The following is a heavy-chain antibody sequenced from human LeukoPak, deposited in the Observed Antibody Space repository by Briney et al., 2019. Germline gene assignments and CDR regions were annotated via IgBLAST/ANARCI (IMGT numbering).Heavy chain of an antibody. Sequence: GGSLRLSCTASGFTFGDYAMSWVRQAPGKGLEWVGFIRSKAYGGTTEYAASVKGRFTISRDDSKSIAYLQMNSLKTEDTAVYYCAKGGYCGGDCYEDHYFDYWGQGTLVTVSS. CDR3: AKGGYCGGDCYEDHYFDY. CDR1: GFTFGDYA. J-gene: IGHJ4*02. V-gene: IGHV3-49*04. CDR2: IRSKAYGGTT. D-gene: IGHD2-21*01.